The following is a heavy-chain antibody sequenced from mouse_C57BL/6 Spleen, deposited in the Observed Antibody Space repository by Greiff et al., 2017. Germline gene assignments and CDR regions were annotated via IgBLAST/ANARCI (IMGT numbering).Heavy chain of an antibody. CDR3: ARRSGYPFAD. Sequence: VQLQQSGAELMKPGASVKLSCKATGYTFTGYWIEWVKQRPGHGLEWIGEILPGSGSTNYTEKFKGKATFTAATSSNTAYMQLSSLTTEDSAIYDCARRSGYPFADWGQGTLVTVSA. CDR2: ILPGSGST. V-gene: IGHV1-9*01. CDR1: GYTFTGYW. D-gene: IGHD3-2*02. J-gene: IGHJ3*01.